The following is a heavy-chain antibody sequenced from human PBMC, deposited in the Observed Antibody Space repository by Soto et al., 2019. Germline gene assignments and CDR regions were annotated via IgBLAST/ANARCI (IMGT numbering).Heavy chain of an antibody. V-gene: IGHV3-23*01. CDR3: AKGLVVVVALIHDAFDI. Sequence: PGGSLRLSCASSGFTFIGYAMSWVRQAPGKGLEWVSAISGNGVSTYHADSVKGRFTISRDNSKNTLYLQMNSLRAEDTAIYYCAKGLVVVVALIHDAFDIWGQGTMVTVSS. CDR1: GFTFIGYA. CDR2: ISGNGVST. J-gene: IGHJ3*02. D-gene: IGHD2-15*01.